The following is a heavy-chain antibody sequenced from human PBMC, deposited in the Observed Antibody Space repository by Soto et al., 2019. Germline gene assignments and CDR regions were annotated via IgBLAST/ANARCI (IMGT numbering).Heavy chain of an antibody. CDR3: SRGGRTDWRYFDS. J-gene: IGHJ4*02. Sequence: EVQLVESGGGLVQPGGSLRLSCAAAGFTISDYYMDWVRQAPGMGLEWVARTRNKDNSNTTEYAANVKGRFTISRGGSENSVYMLMNSLKTEDTAVYYCSRGGRTDWRYFDSLGQGNLVTVSS. CDR2: TRNKDNSNTT. D-gene: IGHD1-1*01. CDR1: GFTISDYY. V-gene: IGHV3-72*01.